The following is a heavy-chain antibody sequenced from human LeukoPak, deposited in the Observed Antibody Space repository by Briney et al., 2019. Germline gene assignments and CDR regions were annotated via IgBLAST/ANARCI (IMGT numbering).Heavy chain of an antibody. V-gene: IGHV4-59*01. CDR2: ILYSGTT. Sequence: PSGTLSLTCTVSGGSISPYYWSWIRQTPGKGRESIGYILYSGTTTNYNPSLKGRVTISVDTSKNQFSLKLSSVTATDTAVYYCARVGDWNDLVYWGQGTLVTVSS. CDR3: ARVGDWNDLVY. D-gene: IGHD1-1*01. CDR1: GGSISPYY. J-gene: IGHJ4*02.